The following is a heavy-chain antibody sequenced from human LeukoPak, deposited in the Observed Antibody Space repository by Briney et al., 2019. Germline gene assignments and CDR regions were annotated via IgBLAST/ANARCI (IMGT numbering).Heavy chain of an antibody. V-gene: IGHV3-23*01. CDR1: GFTFSNYA. D-gene: IGHD2-15*01. CDR2: ISSSGGST. CDR3: ARQLGYCSVGSWYFDY. J-gene: IGHJ4*02. Sequence: YPGGSLRLSCAVSGFTFSNYAMSWVRRAPGMGLEWLSAISSSGGSTYYADSVKGRFTISRDNSQNTLHQQMNSLRTEDTAVYHCARQLGYCSVGSWYFDYWGQGTLGTVSS.